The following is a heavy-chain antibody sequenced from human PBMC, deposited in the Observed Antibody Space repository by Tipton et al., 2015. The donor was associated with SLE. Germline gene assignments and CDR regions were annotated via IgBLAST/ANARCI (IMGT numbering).Heavy chain of an antibody. CDR1: RYTFTNYW. J-gene: IGHJ4*02. CDR3: ARWDGYNGYFDY. CDR2: IYPRDSET. Sequence: QLVQSGPEVKKPGESLKISCESSRYTFTNYWIGWVRQMPGKGLEWMGFIYPRDSETRYSPSFQGQVIISADKSTNIAYLQWSSLRASDTAMYYCARWDGYNGYFDYWGQGTLVTVPS. V-gene: IGHV5-51*01. D-gene: IGHD5-24*01.